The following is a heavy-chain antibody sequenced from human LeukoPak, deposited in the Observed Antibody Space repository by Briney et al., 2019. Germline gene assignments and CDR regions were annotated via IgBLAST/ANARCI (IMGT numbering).Heavy chain of an antibody. J-gene: IGHJ4*02. CDR3: ARDSSGWMGEFDY. CDR2: INPNSGGT. CDR1: GYNFTGYY. Sequence: GASVKVSCKASGYNFTGYYMHWVRQAPGQGLEWMGWINPNSGGTNYAQKFQGRVTMTRDTSISTAYMELSRLRSDDTAVYYCARDSSGWMGEFDYWGQGTLVTVSS. D-gene: IGHD6-19*01. V-gene: IGHV1-2*02.